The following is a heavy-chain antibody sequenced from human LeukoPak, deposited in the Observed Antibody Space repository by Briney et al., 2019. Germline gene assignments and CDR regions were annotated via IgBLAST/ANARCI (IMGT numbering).Heavy chain of an antibody. CDR3: ARIRSSRGAFDI. CDR1: SGSISGYY. D-gene: IGHD6-6*01. V-gene: IGHV4-59*06. J-gene: IGHJ3*02. Sequence: SETLSLTCTVSSGSISGYYWTWIRQPAGKGLEWIGYIYHIGSTYYNPSLKSRVTISVDRSKNQFSLKLSSVTAADTAVYYCARIRSSRGAFDIWGQGTMVTVSS. CDR2: IYHIGST.